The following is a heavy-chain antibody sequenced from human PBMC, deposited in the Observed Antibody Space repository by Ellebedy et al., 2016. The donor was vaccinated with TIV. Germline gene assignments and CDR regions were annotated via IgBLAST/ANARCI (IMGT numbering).Heavy chain of an antibody. CDR2: ISVDGSNR. CDR1: GITLSSSV. V-gene: IGHV3-30-3*01. CDR3: AREKGSSGSAGWFDP. J-gene: IGHJ5*02. D-gene: IGHD3-22*01. Sequence: PGGSLRLSCAASGITLSSSVIHWGRQAPGKGLEWVALISVDGSNRQYPESVKGRFTISKDNSKNTVYLEMKSLRSDDTAVYYCAREKGSSGSAGWFDPWGQGTLVSVSS.